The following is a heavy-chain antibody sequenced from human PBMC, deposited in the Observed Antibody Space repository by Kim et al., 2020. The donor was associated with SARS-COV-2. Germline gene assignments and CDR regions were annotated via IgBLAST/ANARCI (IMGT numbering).Heavy chain of an antibody. CDR1: GFTFNNYA. D-gene: IGHD3-10*01. CDR2: ISYDGSIK. V-gene: IGHV3-30*18. J-gene: IGHJ3*01. CDR3: AKSSAFIWFGKGLSTFD. Sequence: GGSLRLSCGASGFTFNNYAMHWVLQAPGKGLEWVAVISYDGSIKYYANSLKRHFTATRDWANNTLDLHRRSLRPEDMALYYCAKSSAFIWFGKGLSTFD.